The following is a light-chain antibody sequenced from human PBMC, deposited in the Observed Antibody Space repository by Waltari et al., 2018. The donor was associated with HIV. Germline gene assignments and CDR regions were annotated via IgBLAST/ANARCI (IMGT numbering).Light chain of an antibody. CDR2: GAS. CDR1: QTVDRNY. CDR3: QQYDRSWVT. V-gene: IGKV3-20*01. Sequence: EILLTQSPGTLSLAPGERATLSCRARQTVDRNYFSWYQKKPGQGPRLLVLGASRRATGIPDRFSGSGSGTDFTLTISRLEPEDFAVYYCQQYDRSWVTFGGGTKVEIK. J-gene: IGKJ4*01.